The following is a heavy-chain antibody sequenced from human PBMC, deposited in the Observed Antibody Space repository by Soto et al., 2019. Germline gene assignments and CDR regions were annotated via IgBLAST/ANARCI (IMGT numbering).Heavy chain of an antibody. CDR1: GGSFSGNY. CDR3: AREGHMTTVTTFDY. V-gene: IGHV4-34*01. CDR2: INHSGST. J-gene: IGHJ4*02. Sequence: TLSLTCAVYGGSFSGNYWSWIRQPPGKGLEWIGEINHSGSTNYNPSLKSRVTISVDTSKNQFSLILSSVTAADTAVYYCAREGHMTTVTTFDYWGQGNLVTVSS. D-gene: IGHD4-4*01.